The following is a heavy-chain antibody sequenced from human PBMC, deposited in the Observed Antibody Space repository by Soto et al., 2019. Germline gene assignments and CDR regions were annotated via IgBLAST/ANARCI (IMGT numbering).Heavy chain of an antibody. CDR1: GYTFTSYG. V-gene: IGHV1-18*01. D-gene: IGHD3-10*01. Sequence: QVQLVQSGAEVKKPGASVKVSCKASGYTFTSYGISWVRQAPGQGLEWMGWISAYNGNTNYAQKLQRRVTMTTDTTTRTAFMELCGVRCDGTAVYYCTSGGWFGERDNYYGSDVWGQGTTFTVSS. J-gene: IGHJ6*02. CDR3: TSGGWFGERDNYYGSDV. CDR2: ISAYNGNT.